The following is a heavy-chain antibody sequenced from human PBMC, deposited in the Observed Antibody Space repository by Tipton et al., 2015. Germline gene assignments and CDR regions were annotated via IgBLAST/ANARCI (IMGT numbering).Heavy chain of an antibody. V-gene: IGHV4-59*13. CDR3: ARHKDSGTYPLDY. Sequence: TLSLTCSVSGDSMSRYFWHWVRQPPGKGLEYIGYIFYSGDTNYNPSLKSRVSMSVDTSKNQISLTLTSVTAADTAVYYCARHKDSGTYPLDYWGQGPLVTVSS. J-gene: IGHJ4*02. CDR1: GDSMSRYF. CDR2: IFYSGDT. D-gene: IGHD3-10*01.